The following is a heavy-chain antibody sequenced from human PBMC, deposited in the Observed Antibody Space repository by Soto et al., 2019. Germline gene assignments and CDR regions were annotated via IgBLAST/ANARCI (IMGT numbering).Heavy chain of an antibody. CDR1: GGSFSGYY. D-gene: IGHD5-18*01. V-gene: IGHV4-34*01. CDR3: ARVLIAGVTTD. CDR2: CNDVGST. J-gene: IGHJ4*02. Sequence: QVQLQQWGAGLLKPLETLSLTCAVYGGSFSGYYWSWIRQPPGKGLEWIGECNDVGSTNYNPSLKSRVTMSVDPSKNQFALRLTSVTAADTAVYYCARVLIAGVTTDWGQGTLVIVSS.